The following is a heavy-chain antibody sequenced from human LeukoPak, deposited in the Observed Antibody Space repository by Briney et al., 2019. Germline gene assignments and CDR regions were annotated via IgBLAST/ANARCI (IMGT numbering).Heavy chain of an antibody. CDR3: AAQFKKGH. V-gene: IGHV3-23*01. CDR1: GLTFSNSG. CDR2: IGYTNTNT. J-gene: IGHJ4*02. Sequence: GGSLRLSCATSGLTFSNSGTSWVRQAPGKGLEWVSSIGYTNTNTYYADSVKGRFTISRDNSKSTVSLQMSSLRAEDTAVYYCAAQFKKGHCGQGTLVTVSS.